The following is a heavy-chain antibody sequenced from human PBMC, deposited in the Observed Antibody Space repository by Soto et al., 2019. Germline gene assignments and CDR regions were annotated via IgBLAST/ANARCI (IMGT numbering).Heavy chain of an antibody. J-gene: IGHJ6*03. CDR2: ISAYNGNT. D-gene: IGHD6-19*01. V-gene: IGHV1-18*01. CDR3: ARDRGVAPPVAGNTHYYYYMDV. Sequence: QDQLVQSGVEVKKPGASVKVFCKASGYSFTNYGITWVRQAPGQGFEWMGWISAYNGNTNYAQKFQGRVTLTTDASTSTAYLELTSRRSDDTAVYYCARDRGVAPPVAGNTHYYYYMDVWGKGTTVTVSS. CDR1: GYSFTNYG.